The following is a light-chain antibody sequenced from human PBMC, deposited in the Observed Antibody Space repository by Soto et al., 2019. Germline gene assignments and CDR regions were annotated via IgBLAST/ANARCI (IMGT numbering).Light chain of an antibody. CDR3: QQYNSYPFT. J-gene: IGKJ3*01. CDR1: QSISSW. CDR2: KAA. Sequence: DIQMTQSPSTLSASVGDRVTITCRASQSISSWLAWYQQKPGKAPKLRIYKAASLESGVPSRFSGSGSGTEFTLNISSLQPDDFATYYCQQYNSYPFTFGPGTKVDIK. V-gene: IGKV1-5*03.